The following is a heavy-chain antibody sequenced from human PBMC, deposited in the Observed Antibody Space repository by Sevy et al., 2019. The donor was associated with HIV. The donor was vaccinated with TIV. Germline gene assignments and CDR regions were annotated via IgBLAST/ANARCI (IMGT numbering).Heavy chain of an antibody. D-gene: IGHD3-3*01. CDR3: ARPRFLEWLSSAAFDI. CDR1: GFVFSSYA. Sequence: GGSLRLSCTASGFVFSSYAMHWVRQAPGKGQEWVAFIAYDGSNKNYADSVKGRFTLSRDNSKNTLYLQMNSLGAEDTAVYYCARPRFLEWLSSAAFDIWGQGTMVTVSS. J-gene: IGHJ3*02. V-gene: IGHV3-30*04. CDR2: IAYDGSNK.